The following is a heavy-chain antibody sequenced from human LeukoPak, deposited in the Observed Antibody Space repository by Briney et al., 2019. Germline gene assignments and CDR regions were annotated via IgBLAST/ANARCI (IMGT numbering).Heavy chain of an antibody. CDR1: GYTFTGYY. D-gene: IGHD2-15*01. J-gene: IGHJ6*02. CDR2: INPNSGGT. CDR3: ARDRRCSGGSCYSGPYGMDV. V-gene: IGHV1-2*02. Sequence: ASVKVSCKASGYTFTGYYMHWVRQAPGQGLEWMGWINPNSGGTNYAQKFQGRVTMTRDTSISTAYMELRRLRSDDTAVYYCARDRRCSGGSCYSGPYGMDVWGQGTTVTVSS.